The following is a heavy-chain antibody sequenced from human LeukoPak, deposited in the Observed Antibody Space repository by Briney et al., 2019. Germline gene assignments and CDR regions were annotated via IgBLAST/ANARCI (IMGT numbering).Heavy chain of an antibody. CDR3: ARDIDWVFEY. D-gene: IGHD3-9*01. CDR1: GYTFTGYY. V-gene: IGHV1-2*02. CDR2: INPNSGGT. Sequence: ASVKVSCKASGYTFTGYYLHWVRQAPGQGLEWMGWINPNSGGTNYAQKVQGRVTMTTDTSTNTAYMELRSLRSDDTAVYYCARDIDWVFEYWGQGTLVTVSS. J-gene: IGHJ4*02.